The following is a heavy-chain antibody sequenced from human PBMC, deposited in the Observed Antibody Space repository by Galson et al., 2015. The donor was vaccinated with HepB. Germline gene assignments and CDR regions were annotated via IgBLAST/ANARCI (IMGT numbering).Heavy chain of an antibody. CDR2: IKEDGSEK. V-gene: IGHV3-7*03. D-gene: IGHD3-10*01. CDR3: TRDPHRPGN. J-gene: IGHJ4*02. CDR1: GFTISTYW. Sequence: SLRLSCAASGFTISTYWMSWVRQTPGKGLEWVANIKEDGSEKYYVDSVEGRFTISRDNAKNSLFLQMNSLRAEDTAVYYCTRDPHRPGNWSQGILVTVSS.